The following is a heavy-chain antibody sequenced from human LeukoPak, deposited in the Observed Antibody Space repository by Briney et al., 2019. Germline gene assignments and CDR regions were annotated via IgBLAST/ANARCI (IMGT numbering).Heavy chain of an antibody. V-gene: IGHV4-30-2*01. CDR2: IYHSGST. CDR1: GGSISSGGYS. Sequence: PSQTLSLTCAVSGGSISSGGYSWSWIRQPPGKGLEWIGYIYHSGSTYYNPSLKSRVTISVDRSKNQFSLKLSSVTAADTAVYYCAKGQVEGRSTVRFDPWGQGTLVTVSS. J-gene: IGHJ5*02. CDR3: AKGQVEGRSTVRFDP. D-gene: IGHD5/OR15-5a*01.